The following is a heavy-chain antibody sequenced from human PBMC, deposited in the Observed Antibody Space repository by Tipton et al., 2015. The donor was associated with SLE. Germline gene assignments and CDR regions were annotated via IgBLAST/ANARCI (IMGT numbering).Heavy chain of an antibody. J-gene: IGHJ4*02. CDR3: ARDGLGSYFDY. Sequence: TLSLTCTVSGGSISSGSYYWSWIRQPAGKGLEWIGRIYTSGSANYNPSLKSRVTISLDTSKNQFSLKLSSVTAADTAVYYCARDGLGSYFDYWGQGTLVTVSS. V-gene: IGHV4-61*02. CDR1: GGSISSGSYY. D-gene: IGHD6-19*01. CDR2: IYTSGSA.